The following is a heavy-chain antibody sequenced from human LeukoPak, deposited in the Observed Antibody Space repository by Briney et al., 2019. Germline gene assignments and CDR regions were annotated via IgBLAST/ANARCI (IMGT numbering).Heavy chain of an antibody. CDR1: GYTFTSYG. J-gene: IGHJ5*02. Sequence: ASVTVSCKASGYTFTSYGISWVRQAPGQGLEWMGWISAYNGNTNYAQKLQGRVTMTTDTSTSTAYMELRSLRSDDTAVYYCARDLGRCSSTSCSGYNWFDPWGQGTLVTVSS. V-gene: IGHV1-18*01. CDR2: ISAYNGNT. CDR3: ARDLGRCSSTSCSGYNWFDP. D-gene: IGHD2-2*01.